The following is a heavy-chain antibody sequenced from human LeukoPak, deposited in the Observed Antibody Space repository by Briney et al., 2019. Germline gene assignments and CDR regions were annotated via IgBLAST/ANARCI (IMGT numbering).Heavy chain of an antibody. CDR2: IYHSGST. CDR3: AGVAIFGVVIIV. V-gene: IGHV4-38-2*02. CDR1: GYSISSGYY. J-gene: IGHJ4*02. D-gene: IGHD3-3*01. Sequence: SETLSLTCTVSGYSISSGYYWGWIRQPPGKGLEWIGSIYHSGSTYYNPSLKSRVTISVDTSKNQFSLKLSSVTAADTAVYYCAGVAIFGVVIIVWGQGTLVTVSS.